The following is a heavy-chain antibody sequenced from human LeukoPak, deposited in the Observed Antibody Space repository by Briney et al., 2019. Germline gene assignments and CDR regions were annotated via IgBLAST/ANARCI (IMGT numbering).Heavy chain of an antibody. J-gene: IGHJ5*02. CDR1: GGSVTSGLYF. V-gene: IGHV4-61*02. CDR2: IYTSGST. D-gene: IGHD6-13*01. Sequence: SETLSLTCTVSGGSVTSGLYFWSWIRQPAGKRLEWIGRIYTSGSTNYNPSLKSRVTMSVDTSKNQFSLKLSSVTAADTAVYYCARGDRVDSGSWYNWFDPWGQGTLVTVSS. CDR3: ARGDRVDSGSWYNWFDP.